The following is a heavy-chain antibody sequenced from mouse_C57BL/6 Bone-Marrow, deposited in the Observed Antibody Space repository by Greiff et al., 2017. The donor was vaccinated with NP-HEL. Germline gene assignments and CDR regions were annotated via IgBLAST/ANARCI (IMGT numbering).Heavy chain of an antibody. J-gene: IGHJ4*01. CDR2: IYPGDGDT. V-gene: IGHV1-80*01. D-gene: IGHD1-1*01. CDR3: ARGDYGSSRFGYAMDY. CDR1: GYAFSSYW. Sequence: QVQLKESGAKLVKPGASVKISCKASGYAFSSYWMNWVKERPGKGLEWIGQIYPGDGDTKYNGKFKGKATLTADKSSSTAYMQVSSLTSEDSAVYFCARGDYGSSRFGYAMDYWGQGTSVTVSS.